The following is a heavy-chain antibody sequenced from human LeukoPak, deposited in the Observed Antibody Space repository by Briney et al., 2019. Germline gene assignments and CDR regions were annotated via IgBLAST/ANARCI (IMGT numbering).Heavy chain of an antibody. V-gene: IGHV3-74*01. Sequence: PGGSLRPSRALSGFTFSSYWMHWGRRAPGEGVVWVSSIVSERTSTTHADYAKGRFPITRDNAKNTLYLQVNSLRATDTAVYVCERGNTSGWYYSDYWGQGTLVTVSS. CDR3: ERGNTSGWYYSDY. CDR2: IVSERTST. J-gene: IGHJ4*02. CDR1: GFTFSSYW. D-gene: IGHD6-19*01.